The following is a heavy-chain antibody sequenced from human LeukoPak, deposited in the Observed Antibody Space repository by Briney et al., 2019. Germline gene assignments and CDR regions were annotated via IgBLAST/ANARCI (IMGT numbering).Heavy chain of an antibody. CDR3: ARNREPTYYYDSSGYPLDY. CDR2: ISISSRYI. J-gene: IGHJ4*02. CDR1: GFTLSSYS. V-gene: IGHV3-21*01. Sequence: GGSLRLSCAASGFTLSSYSMNWVRHAPREGLGWVSSISISSRYIYYTTSVKGRFTISRDQAKNPLYLQTARLRAEDTAVYYCARNREPTYYYDSSGYPLDYWGQGTLVTVSS. D-gene: IGHD3-22*01.